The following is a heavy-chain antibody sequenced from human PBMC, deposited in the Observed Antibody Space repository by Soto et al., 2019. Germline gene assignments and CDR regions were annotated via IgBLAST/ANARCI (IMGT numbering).Heavy chain of an antibody. Sequence: ASLWVSCKAAGYTFTVYYMHGVRQAPGQGLEWMGWINPNSGGTNYAQKFQGWVTMTRDTSISTAYMELSRLRSDDTAVYYCARSGYSWGAFDIWGQGTMVTVS. CDR2: INPNSGGT. CDR1: GYTFTVYY. V-gene: IGHV1-2*04. J-gene: IGHJ3*02. D-gene: IGHD5-18*01. CDR3: ARSGYSWGAFDI.